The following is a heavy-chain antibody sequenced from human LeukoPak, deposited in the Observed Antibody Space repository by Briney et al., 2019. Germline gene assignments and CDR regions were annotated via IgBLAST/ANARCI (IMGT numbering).Heavy chain of an antibody. J-gene: IGHJ6*03. V-gene: IGHV3-48*01. Sequence: GGSLRLSCAASGFTFSSYNMNWVRQAPGKGLGWVSYISSSSSTIYYADSVKGRFTISRDNAKNSLYLQMNSLRAEDTAVYYCARGRGSNLVNYYYMDVWGKGTTVTVSS. CDR3: ARGRGSNLVNYYYMDV. D-gene: IGHD6-13*01. CDR2: ISSSSSTI. CDR1: GFTFSSYN.